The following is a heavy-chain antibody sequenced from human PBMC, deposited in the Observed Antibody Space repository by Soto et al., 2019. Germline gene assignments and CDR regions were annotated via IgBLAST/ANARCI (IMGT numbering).Heavy chain of an antibody. CDR2: IFPGDSDT. V-gene: IGHV5-51*01. CDR3: ATHYTGYENY. J-gene: IGHJ4*02. D-gene: IGHD5-12*01. Sequence: PGESLKISCKGSGYTFSSYWIGWVRQMPGRGLGWMGIIFPGDSDTRYSPSFQGQVTISADKSITTAYLQWSSLKASDTGMYYCATHYTGYENYWGQGTLVTVSS. CDR1: GYTFSSYW.